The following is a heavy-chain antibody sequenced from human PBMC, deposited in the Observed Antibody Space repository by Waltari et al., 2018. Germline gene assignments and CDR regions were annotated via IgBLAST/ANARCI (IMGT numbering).Heavy chain of an antibody. Sequence: EEQLLESGGGLVQPGDSLRISCAASGFRFSNYWMNWVRQAPGKGLVWVERISNEETMTSYADSVKGRFTISRDNAKNTVYLQMKRLRAEDTAVYYCARLAPRTYRSPVPGRHYYYGMDVWGQGTTVTVSS. J-gene: IGHJ6*02. CDR1: GFRFSNYW. CDR2: ISNEETMT. V-gene: IGHV3-74*01. CDR3: ARLAPRTYRSPVPGRHYYYGMDV. D-gene: IGHD3-10*01.